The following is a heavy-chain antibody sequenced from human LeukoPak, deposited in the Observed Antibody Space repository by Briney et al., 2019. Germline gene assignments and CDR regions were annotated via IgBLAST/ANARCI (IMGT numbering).Heavy chain of an antibody. CDR3: ARGDSTVIYYFDY. CDR1: GFTFSSYS. D-gene: IGHD4-11*01. CDR2: ISSSSYI. V-gene: IGHV3-21*01. Sequence: GGSLRLSCAASGFTFSSYSMNWVRQAPGKGLEWVSSISSSSYIYYADSVKGRFTISRDNAKNSLYLQMNSLRAEDTAVYYCARGDSTVIYYFDYWGQGTLVTVSS. J-gene: IGHJ4*02.